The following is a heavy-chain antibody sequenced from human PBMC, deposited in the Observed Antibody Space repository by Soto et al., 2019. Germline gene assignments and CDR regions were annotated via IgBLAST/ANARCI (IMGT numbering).Heavy chain of an antibody. J-gene: IGHJ4*02. V-gene: IGHV3-74*01. Sequence: EVHLVESGGGLVQPGGSLRLSCAASGFTFRYYWLHWVRQVPGRGPVWVSGINNDGSDTFYADFVEGRFTISRDNAKNRVYLQMDGLRAEDTAVYYCGSLFEFWGQGTLVTVPS. CDR3: GSLFEF. CDR2: INNDGSDT. CDR1: GFTFRYYW.